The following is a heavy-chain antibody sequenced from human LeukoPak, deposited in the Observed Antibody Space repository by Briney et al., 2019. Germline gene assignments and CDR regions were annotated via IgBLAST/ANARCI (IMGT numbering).Heavy chain of an antibody. CDR3: ARDPAYYYDRAWAFDI. J-gene: IGHJ3*02. CDR2: ISSSSSYI. D-gene: IGHD3-22*01. CDR1: GFTFSSYS. V-gene: IGHV3-21*01. Sequence: GGSLRLSCAASGFTFSSYSMNWVRQAPGKGLEWVSSISSSSSYIYYADSVKGRFTISRDNAKNSLYLQMNRLRAVDTAVYYCARDPAYYYDRAWAFDIWGQGTMVTVSS.